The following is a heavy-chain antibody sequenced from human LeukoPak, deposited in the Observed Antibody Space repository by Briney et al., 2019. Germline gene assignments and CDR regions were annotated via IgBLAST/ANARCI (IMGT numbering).Heavy chain of an antibody. J-gene: IGHJ3*02. CDR3: ARGVISHFYGFDI. Sequence: PGGSLRLSCAASGFTFSSYAMSWVRQAPGKGLEWVSAISGSGGSTYYADSVKGRFTISRDNSKNTLYLQLNSLRAEDTAVYYCARGVISHFYGFDIWGQGTMVTVSS. V-gene: IGHV3-23*01. CDR2: ISGSGGST. CDR1: GFTFSSYA. D-gene: IGHD3-10*01.